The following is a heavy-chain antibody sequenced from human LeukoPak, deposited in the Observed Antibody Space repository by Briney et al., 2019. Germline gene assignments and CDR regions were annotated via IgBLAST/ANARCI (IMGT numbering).Heavy chain of an antibody. Sequence: ASVKVSCTASGYTFTSYGISWVRQAPGQGLEWMGWISAYNGNTNYAQKLQGRVTMTTDTSTSTAYMELRSLRSDDTAVYYCARVPMVRGVIRDNWFDRWGQGTLVTVSS. J-gene: IGHJ5*02. D-gene: IGHD3-10*01. CDR1: GYTFTSYG. CDR2: ISAYNGNT. V-gene: IGHV1-18*01. CDR3: ARVPMVRGVIRDNWFDR.